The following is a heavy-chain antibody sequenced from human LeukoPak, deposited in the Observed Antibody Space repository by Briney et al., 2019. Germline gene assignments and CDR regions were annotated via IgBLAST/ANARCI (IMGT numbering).Heavy chain of an antibody. CDR3: ARHGTSSYYYYAIDV. CDR1: RYSIISSDW. V-gene: IGHV4-28*01. CDR2: IYYSGST. J-gene: IGHJ6*02. D-gene: IGHD1-26*01. Sequence: SETLFLTCAVSRYSIISSDWCGWIRQPPGKGLEWIGYIYYSGSTTYNPSLKSRVTISVDTSKNQFSLKLSSVTAADTAVYYCARHGTSSYYYYAIDVWGQGTTVTVSS.